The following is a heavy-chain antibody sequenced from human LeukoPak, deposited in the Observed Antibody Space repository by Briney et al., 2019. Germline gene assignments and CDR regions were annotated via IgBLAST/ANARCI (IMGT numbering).Heavy chain of an antibody. Sequence: PGGSLRLSCAASRFTFSNAWMNWVRQASGKGLEWVGRIKSKVNGETTDYAAHMKCRFTISRDDSNNIVYLQMNSLKIEDTDVYYCAIDEPNYAPYDFDYWGQGTLVTVSS. D-gene: IGHD4/OR15-4a*01. CDR2: IKSKVNGETT. CDR3: AIDEPNYAPYDFDY. V-gene: IGHV3-15*01. J-gene: IGHJ4*02. CDR1: RFTFSNAW.